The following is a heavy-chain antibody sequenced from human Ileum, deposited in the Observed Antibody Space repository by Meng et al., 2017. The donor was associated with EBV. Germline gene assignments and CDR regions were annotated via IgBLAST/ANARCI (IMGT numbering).Heavy chain of an antibody. V-gene: IGHV4-34*02. CDR1: GGSFNAYY. CDR2: IFHSGHT. D-gene: IGHD5-18*01. CDR3: ARGREYTGQLDL. J-gene: IGHJ5*02. Sequence: QVQLEQRGAGLLKPSETLSLTCDVSGGSFNAYYWTWICQSPGGGLEWIGEIFHSGHTNYNPSLESRVSMSVATSKKQFSLLLSSVTAADSGLYFCARGREYTGQLDLWGLGTLVTVSS.